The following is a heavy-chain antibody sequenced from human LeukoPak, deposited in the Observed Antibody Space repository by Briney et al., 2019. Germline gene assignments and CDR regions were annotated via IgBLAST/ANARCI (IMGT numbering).Heavy chain of an antibody. CDR1: GGSITSYY. J-gene: IGHJ6*02. D-gene: IGHD3-10*01. CDR3: ARTDLRVRGPLYYYYYGMDV. Sequence: PSETLSLTCSVSGGSITSYYWSWIRQPPGKGLEWIGYIYHSGSTNYNPSRKSRVTISVDTSKNQFSLKLRSVTAADTAVYYCARTDLRVRGPLYYYYYGMDVWGQGTTVTVSS. CDR2: IYHSGST. V-gene: IGHV4-59*12.